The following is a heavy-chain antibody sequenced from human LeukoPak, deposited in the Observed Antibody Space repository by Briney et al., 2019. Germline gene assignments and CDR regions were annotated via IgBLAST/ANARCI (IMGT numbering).Heavy chain of an antibody. Sequence: SETLSLTCTASGGSISSSSYYWGWIRQPPGKGLEWIGSIYYSGSTYYNPSLKSRVTISVDTSKNQFSLKLSSVTAADTAVYYCASLWYYDSSGYLYYFDYWGQGALVTVSS. D-gene: IGHD3-22*01. V-gene: IGHV4-39*01. CDR1: GGSISSSSYY. CDR3: ASLWYYDSSGYLYYFDY. J-gene: IGHJ4*02. CDR2: IYYSGST.